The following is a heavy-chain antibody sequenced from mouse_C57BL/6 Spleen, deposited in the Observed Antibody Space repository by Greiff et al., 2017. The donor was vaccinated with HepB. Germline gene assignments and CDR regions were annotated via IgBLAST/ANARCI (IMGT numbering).Heavy chain of an antibody. D-gene: IGHD2-5*01. CDR2: ISSGGDYI. Sequence: EVKVVESGEGLVKPGGSLKLSCAASGFTFSSYAMSWVRQTPEKRLEWVAYISSGGDYIYYADTVKGRFTISRDNARNTLYLQMSSLKSEDTAMYYCTRALAYYSNYPFAYWGQGTLVTVSA. V-gene: IGHV5-9-1*02. CDR3: TRALAYYSNYPFAY. J-gene: IGHJ3*01. CDR1: GFTFSSYA.